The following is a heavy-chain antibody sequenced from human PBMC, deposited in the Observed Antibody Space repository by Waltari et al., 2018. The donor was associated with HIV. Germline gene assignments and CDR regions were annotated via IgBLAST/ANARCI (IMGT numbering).Heavy chain of an antibody. V-gene: IGHV3-48*01. CDR3: VRDSHDYGEGGHWFDP. D-gene: IGHD4-17*01. Sequence: EVQLVESGGVWVQQGGSLRLSCSASVFSLTTFRLNWVRQATGKGLEWLSYISTKTIYYADSVRGRFTISRDTAKNSLFLQMNSLRAEDTALYYCVRDSHDYGEGGHWFDPWGQGTLVTVSS. CDR1: VFSLTTFR. J-gene: IGHJ5*02. CDR2: ISTKTI.